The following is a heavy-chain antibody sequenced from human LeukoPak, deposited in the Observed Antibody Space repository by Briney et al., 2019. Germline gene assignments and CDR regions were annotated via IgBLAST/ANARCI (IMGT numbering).Heavy chain of an antibody. J-gene: IGHJ4*02. CDR3: TTDHYSGYAWGFDY. CDR1: GFTFSSYS. V-gene: IGHV3-21*01. D-gene: IGHD5-12*01. CDR2: ISSSSSYI. Sequence: GGSLRLSCAASGFTFSSYSMNWVRQAPGKGLEWVSSISSSSSYIYYADSVKGRFTISRDNAKNSLYLQMNSLRAEDTAVYYCTTDHYSGYAWGFDYWGQGTLVTVSS.